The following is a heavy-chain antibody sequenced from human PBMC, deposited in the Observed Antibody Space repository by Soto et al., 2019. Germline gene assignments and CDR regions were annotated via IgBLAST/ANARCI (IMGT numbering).Heavy chain of an antibody. Sequence: QVQLQESGPGLVKPSETLSLTCTVSGGSISDYYWSWFRQAPGKGLDWIGYVYYSGSTNYNPALQSRVTVSVDTSKYQFSMKLSPVTAADTAVYYCEGQAIDWGQGTMVTVSS. CDR1: GGSISDYY. CDR2: VYYSGST. V-gene: IGHV4-59*08. CDR3: EGQAID. J-gene: IGHJ4*02.